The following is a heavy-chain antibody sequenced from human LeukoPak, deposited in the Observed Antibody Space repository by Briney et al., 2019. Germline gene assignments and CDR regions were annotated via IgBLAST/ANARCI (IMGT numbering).Heavy chain of an antibody. J-gene: IGHJ4*02. CDR1: GFTFGDHA. D-gene: IGHD3-16*01. V-gene: IGHV3-49*04. CDR3: TRFVPYLDY. Sequence: GGSLRLSCTASGFTFGDHAMSWVRQAPGKGLEWVGFIRSKTYGKTTEYAASVNGRFTISRDDSKNIAYLQMNSLKTEDTAIYYCTRFVPYLDYWGQGTLVTVSS. CDR2: IRSKTYGKTT.